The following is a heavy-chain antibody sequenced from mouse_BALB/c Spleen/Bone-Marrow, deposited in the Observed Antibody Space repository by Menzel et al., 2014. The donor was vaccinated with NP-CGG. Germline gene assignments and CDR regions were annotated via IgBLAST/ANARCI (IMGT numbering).Heavy chain of an antibody. CDR1: GYSITSDSA. CDR3: ARRGYYGTFLFAY. Sequence: EVQRVESGPGLVKPSQSLSLTCTVTGYSITSDSAWNWIRQFPGNKLEWMAYISHRGSTTYNPSLKSRISITRDTSKNQFFLQLNSVTTEDTATYYCARRGYYGTFLFAYWGRGTLVTVSA. V-gene: IGHV3-2*02. CDR2: ISHRGST. J-gene: IGHJ3*01. D-gene: IGHD2-1*01.